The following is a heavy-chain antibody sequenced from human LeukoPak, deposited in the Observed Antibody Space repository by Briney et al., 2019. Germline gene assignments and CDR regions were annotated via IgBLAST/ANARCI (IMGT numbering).Heavy chain of an antibody. CDR2: ISPNSGYI. CDR1: GFTFSSYA. V-gene: IGHV3-21*01. D-gene: IGHD3-9*01. CDR3: ARDPPLMGEDYFDL. Sequence: PGGSLRLSCAASGFTFSSYAMHWVRQAPGKGLEWVASISPNSGYIYYGDSMEGRFTISRDNANNSLHLQMSSLRPDDTAVYYCARDPPLMGEDYFDLWGRGTLVTVSS. J-gene: IGHJ4*02.